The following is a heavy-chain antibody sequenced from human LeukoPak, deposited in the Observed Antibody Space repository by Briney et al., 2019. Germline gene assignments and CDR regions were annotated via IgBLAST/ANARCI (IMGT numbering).Heavy chain of an antibody. CDR3: ARSHDHLWGNYPDY. CDR1: GGSIDSTNW. J-gene: IGHJ4*02. D-gene: IGHD3-16*02. Sequence: SEALSLTCDVSGGSIDSTNWWNWVRQPPGKGLEWIGEIHHDGRINYNPSLKSRVTLSVDKSKNQFSLRLNSVTAADTAMYYCARSHDHLWGNYPDYWGQGTLVTVSS. V-gene: IGHV4/OR15-8*01. CDR2: IHHDGRI.